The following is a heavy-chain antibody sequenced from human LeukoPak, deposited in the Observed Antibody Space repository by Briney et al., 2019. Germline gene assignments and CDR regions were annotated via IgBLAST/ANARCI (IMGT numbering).Heavy chain of an antibody. CDR3: ARGRGAYCGGDCSYFDY. D-gene: IGHD2-21*02. J-gene: IGHJ4*02. Sequence: ASVKVSCKASGYTFTSYDISWVRQATGQGLEWMGWMNPNSGNTGYAQKFQGRVTMTRNTSISTAYMELSSLRSEDTAVYCCARGRGAYCGGDCSYFDYWGQGTLVTVSS. CDR1: GYTFTSYD. V-gene: IGHV1-8*01. CDR2: MNPNSGNT.